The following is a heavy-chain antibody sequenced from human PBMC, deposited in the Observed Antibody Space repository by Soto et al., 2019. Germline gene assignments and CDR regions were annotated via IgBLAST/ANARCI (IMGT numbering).Heavy chain of an antibody. CDR3: ARGSEGSYSHPAFDY. Sequence: SETLSLTCTVSGGSISSYYWSWIRQPPGKGLEWIGYIYYSGSTNYNPSLKSRVTISVDTSKNQFSLKLSSVTAADTAVYYCARGSEGSYSHPAFDYWGQGTLVTVSS. CDR1: GGSISSYY. V-gene: IGHV4-59*01. D-gene: IGHD1-26*01. CDR2: IYYSGST. J-gene: IGHJ4*02.